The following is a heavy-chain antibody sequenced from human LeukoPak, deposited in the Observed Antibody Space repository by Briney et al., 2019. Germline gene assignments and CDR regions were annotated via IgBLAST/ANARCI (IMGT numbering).Heavy chain of an antibody. J-gene: IGHJ4*02. CDR2: ISYDGSNK. CDR3: ARDFVVSDSDDY. V-gene: IGHV3-30-3*01. CDR1: GFTFSSYA. Sequence: GGSLRLSCAASGFTFSSYAMHWVRQAPGKGLEWVAVISYDGSNKYYADSVKGRFTISRDNSKNTLYLQMNSLRAEDTAVYYCARDFVVSDSDDYWGQGTLVTVSS. D-gene: IGHD3-22*01.